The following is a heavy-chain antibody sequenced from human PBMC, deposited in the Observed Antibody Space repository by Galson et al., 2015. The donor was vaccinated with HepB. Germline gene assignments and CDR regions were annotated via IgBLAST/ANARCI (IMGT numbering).Heavy chain of an antibody. V-gene: IGHV3-9*01. Sequence: SLRLSCAASGFTFDDYAMHWVRQAPGKGLEWVSGISWNSGSIGYADSVKGRFTISRDNAKNSLYLQMNSLRAEDTALYYCASGSYLTQLDYWGQGTLVTVSS. J-gene: IGHJ4*02. CDR3: ASGSYLTQLDY. D-gene: IGHD3-10*01. CDR2: ISWNSGSI. CDR1: GFTFDDYA.